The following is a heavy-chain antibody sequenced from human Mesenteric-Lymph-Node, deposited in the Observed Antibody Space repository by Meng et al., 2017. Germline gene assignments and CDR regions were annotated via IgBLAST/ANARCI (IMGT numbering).Heavy chain of an antibody. CDR2: ISGSGTIT. CDR1: GFAFSNYV. D-gene: IGHD3-22*01. J-gene: IGHJ1*01. V-gene: IGHV3-23*01. CDR3: ARGYYDSSGYSYLEYFQD. Sequence: GESLKISCAASGFAFSNYVMSWVRQAPGKGLDWVSTISGSGTITYYAHSVKGRFTISRDSFKNTLFLQMNSLRAEDTAVYYCARGYYDSSGYSYLEYFQDWGQGTLVTVSS.